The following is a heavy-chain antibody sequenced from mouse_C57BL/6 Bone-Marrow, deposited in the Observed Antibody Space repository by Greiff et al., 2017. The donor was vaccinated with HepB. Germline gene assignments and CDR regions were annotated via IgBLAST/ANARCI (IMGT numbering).Heavy chain of an antibody. CDR3: AREGYYGSIYYAMGY. D-gene: IGHD1-1*01. J-gene: IGHJ4*01. Sequence: EVQLQQSGPELVKPGASVKIPCKASGYTFTDYNMDWVKQSHGKSLEWIGDINPNNGGTIYNQKFKGKATLTVDKSSSTAYMELRSQTSEDTAVYYCAREGYYGSIYYAMGYWCQGTSVTVSS. V-gene: IGHV1-18*01. CDR2: INPNNGGT. CDR1: GYTFTDYN.